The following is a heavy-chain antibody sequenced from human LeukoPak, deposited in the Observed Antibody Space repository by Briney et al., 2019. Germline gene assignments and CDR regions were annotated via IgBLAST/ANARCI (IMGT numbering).Heavy chain of an antibody. CDR2: IGTAGDT. J-gene: IGHJ6*02. CDR1: GFTFSSYD. D-gene: IGHD2-2*01. Sequence: GGSLRLSCAASGFTFSSYDMHWVRQATGKGLEWVPAIGTAGDTYYPGSVKGRFTISRENAKNSSYLQMNSLRAGDTAVYYCARGVPAASNYYYYGTDVWGQGTTVTVSS. CDR3: ARGVPAASNYYYYGTDV. V-gene: IGHV3-13*01.